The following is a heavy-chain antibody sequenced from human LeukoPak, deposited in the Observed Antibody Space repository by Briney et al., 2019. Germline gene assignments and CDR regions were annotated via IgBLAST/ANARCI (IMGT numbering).Heavy chain of an antibody. CDR3: ARSGYYYDSSYMDV. CDR1: GCTFSTYW. CDR2: IKRDRSEK. J-gene: IGHJ6*03. V-gene: IGHV3-7*01. D-gene: IGHD3-22*01. Sequence: GGSLRLSCAASGCTFSTYWMTWVRQAPGKGLEWVANIKRDRSEKYYVESVKGRFTISRDNAKNSLYLQMSSLRAEDTAVYYCARSGYYYDSSYMDVWGKGTTVTVSS.